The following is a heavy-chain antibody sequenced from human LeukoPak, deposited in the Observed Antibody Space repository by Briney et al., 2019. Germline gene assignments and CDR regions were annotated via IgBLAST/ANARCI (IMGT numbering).Heavy chain of an antibody. J-gene: IGHJ3*02. CDR2: IYYSGST. CDR1: GGSVSSGSYY. D-gene: IGHD3-3*01. Sequence: SETLSLTCTVSGGSVSSGSYYWSWIRQPPGTGLEWIGYIYYSGSTNYNPSLKSRVTISVDTSKNQFSLKLSSVTAADTAVYYCARERFLEWSPGAFDIWGQGTMVTVSS. V-gene: IGHV4-61*01. CDR3: ARERFLEWSPGAFDI.